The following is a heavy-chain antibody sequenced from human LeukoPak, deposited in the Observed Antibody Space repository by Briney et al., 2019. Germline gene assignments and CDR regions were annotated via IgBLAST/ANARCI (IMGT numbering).Heavy chain of an antibody. Sequence: GGSLRLSCAASGFTFSSYAMHWVRQAPGKGLEYVSAISSNGGSTYYANSVKGRFTISRDNSKNTLYLQMGSLRAEDMAVYYCARGLAHRQFDYWGQGTLVTVSS. CDR1: GFTFSSYA. J-gene: IGHJ4*02. D-gene: IGHD6-19*01. CDR3: ARGLAHRQFDY. V-gene: IGHV3-64*01. CDR2: ISSNGGST.